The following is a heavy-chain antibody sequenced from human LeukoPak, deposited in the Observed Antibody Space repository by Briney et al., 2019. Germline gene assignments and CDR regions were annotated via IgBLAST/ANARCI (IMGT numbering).Heavy chain of an antibody. CDR1: GGSISSSSYY. V-gene: IGHV4-39*07. CDR3: AGVVGGYSYGWSIDY. D-gene: IGHD5-18*01. Sequence: SETLSLTCTVSGGSISSSSYYWGWIRQPPGKGLEWIGSIYYSGSTYYNPSLKSRVTISVDTSKNQFSLKLSSVTAADTAVYYCAGVVGGYSYGWSIDYWGQGTLVTVSS. J-gene: IGHJ4*02. CDR2: IYYSGST.